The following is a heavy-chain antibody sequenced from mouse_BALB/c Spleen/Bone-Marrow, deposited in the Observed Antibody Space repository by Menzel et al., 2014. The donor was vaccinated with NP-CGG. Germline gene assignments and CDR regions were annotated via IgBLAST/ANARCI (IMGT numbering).Heavy chain of an antibody. J-gene: IGHJ2*01. Sequence: VQLQQSGAELVKPGASVKLSCKTSGYTFTSYWIQWVKQRPGQGLGWIGEIFPGTVTPYYNEKFKGKATLTIDTSSSTASMQLSSLTSEDSAVYFCARRRYGYLDYWGQGTTLTVSS. CDR2: IFPGTVTP. D-gene: IGHD1-1*02. CDR3: ARRRYGYLDY. V-gene: IGHV1S132*01. CDR1: GYTFTSYW.